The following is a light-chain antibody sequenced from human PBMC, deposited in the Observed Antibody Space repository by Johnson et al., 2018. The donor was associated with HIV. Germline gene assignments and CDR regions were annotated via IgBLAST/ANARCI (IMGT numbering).Light chain of an antibody. CDR1: NSNIGNNY. CDR2: DNN. Sequence: QAVLTQPPSVSAAPGQKVTISCSGSNSNIGNNYVSWYQQVPGTAPKLLIYDNNKRPSGIPDRFSGSKSGTSATLGITGLQTGDEADYYCGTWDNSLNSPVFGTGTKVTVL. J-gene: IGLJ1*01. CDR3: GTWDNSLNSPV. V-gene: IGLV1-51*01.